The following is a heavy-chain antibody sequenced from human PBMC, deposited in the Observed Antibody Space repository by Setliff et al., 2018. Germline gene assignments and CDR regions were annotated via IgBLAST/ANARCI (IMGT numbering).Heavy chain of an antibody. V-gene: IGHV4-39*07. CDR2: IYYTGST. CDR1: GGSISSSSHY. J-gene: IGHJ4*02. D-gene: IGHD1-1*01. Sequence: SETLSLTCPVSGGSISSSSHYWGWIRQPPGKGLEWIGSIYYTGSTYYNPSLKSRVTMSVDTSKRQFSLNLGSATAADTAVYYCARDMGQPYYFESWGLGTLVTVSS. CDR3: ARDMGQPYYFES.